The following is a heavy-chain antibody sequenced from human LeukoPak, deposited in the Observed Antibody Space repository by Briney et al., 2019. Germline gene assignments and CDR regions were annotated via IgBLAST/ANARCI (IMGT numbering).Heavy chain of an antibody. J-gene: IGHJ6*04. CDR1: GFTFSYYA. V-gene: IGHV3-23*01. CDR2: ISGSGGSA. CDR3: ASGPRYFYGMDV. Sequence: GGSLRLSCAASGFTFSYYAMCWVRQAPGKGLEWVPGISGSGGSAYYADSVKGRFTISRDNSKNTLYLQMNSLRDEDTALYYCASGPRYFYGMDVWGKGTTVTVSS.